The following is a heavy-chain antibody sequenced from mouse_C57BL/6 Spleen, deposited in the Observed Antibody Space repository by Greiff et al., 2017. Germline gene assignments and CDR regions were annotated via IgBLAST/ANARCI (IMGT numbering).Heavy chain of an antibody. Sequence: VQLQQSGPELVKPGASVKIPCKASGYTFTDYNMDWVKQSHGKSLEWIGDINPNNGGTIYNQKFKGKATLTVDKSSSTAYMELRSLTSEDTAVYYCARGGGDYAYWYFDVWGTGTTVTVSS. D-gene: IGHD2-4*01. CDR2: INPNNGGT. CDR3: ARGGGDYAYWYFDV. V-gene: IGHV1-18*01. J-gene: IGHJ1*03. CDR1: GYTFTDYN.